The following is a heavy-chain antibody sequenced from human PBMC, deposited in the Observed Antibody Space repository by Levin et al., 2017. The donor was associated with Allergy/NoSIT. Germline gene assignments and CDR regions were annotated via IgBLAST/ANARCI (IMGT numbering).Heavy chain of an antibody. CDR3: AKDIWYSSGWAKTGGYMDV. Sequence: PGGSLRLSCAASGFTFSSYAMSWVRQAPGKGLEWVSAISGSGGSTYYADSVKGRFTISRDNSKNTLYLQMNSLRAEDTAVYYCAKDIWYSSGWAKTGGYMDVWGKGTTVTVSS. CDR2: ISGSGGST. D-gene: IGHD6-19*01. CDR1: GFTFSSYA. J-gene: IGHJ6*03. V-gene: IGHV3-23*01.